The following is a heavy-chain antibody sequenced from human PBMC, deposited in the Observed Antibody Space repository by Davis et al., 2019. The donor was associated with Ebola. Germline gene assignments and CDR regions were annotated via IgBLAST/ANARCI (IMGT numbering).Heavy chain of an antibody. CDR1: SGSISSDNYH. CDR2: IHHSGTT. D-gene: IGHD2/OR15-2a*01. J-gene: IGHJ3*01. CDR3: ARIGVTSYFHLYAFDL. Sequence: PSETLSLTCTVSSGSISSDNYHWNWIRQPPGKGLEWIGSIHHSGTTYYNPSLKSRVTISVDTSKNQFSLRLSSVSAADTAMYYCARIGVTSYFHLYAFDLWGQGTLVPVSS. V-gene: IGHV4-30-4*01.